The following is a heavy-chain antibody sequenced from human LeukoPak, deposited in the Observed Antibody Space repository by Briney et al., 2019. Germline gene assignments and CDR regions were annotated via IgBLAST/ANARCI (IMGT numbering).Heavy chain of an antibody. D-gene: IGHD3-10*01. Sequence: ASVKVSCKASGYTFTGYYMHWVRQAPGQGLEWMGWINPNSGGTNYAQKFQGRVTMTRDTSTSTVYMELSSLRSEDTAVYYCARDGSGNGDYWGQGTLVTVSS. CDR1: GYTFTGYY. CDR3: ARDGSGNGDY. CDR2: INPNSGGT. J-gene: IGHJ4*02. V-gene: IGHV1-2*02.